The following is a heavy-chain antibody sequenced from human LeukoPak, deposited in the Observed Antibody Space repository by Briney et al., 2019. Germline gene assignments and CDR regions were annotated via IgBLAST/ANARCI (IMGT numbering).Heavy chain of an antibody. CDR3: ARGYYTNWFDP. V-gene: IGHV4-61*02. D-gene: IGHD3-22*01. Sequence: SQTLSLTCTVSGGSISSGSYYWSWIRQPAGKGLEWIGRIYTSGSTNYNPSLKSRVTTSVDTSKNQFSLKLSSVTAADTAVYYCARGYYTNWFDPWGQGTLVTVSS. CDR2: IYTSGST. J-gene: IGHJ5*02. CDR1: GGSISSGSYY.